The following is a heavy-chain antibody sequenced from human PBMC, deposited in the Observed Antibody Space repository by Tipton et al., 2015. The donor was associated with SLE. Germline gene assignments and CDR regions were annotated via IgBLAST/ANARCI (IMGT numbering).Heavy chain of an antibody. Sequence: TLSLTCAVYGGSFSGYYWSWIRQPPGKGLEWIGEINHSGSTNYNPSLKSRVTISVDTSRNQFSLKLSSVTAADTAMYYCARVPGLERSYYYYYMDVWGKGTTVTVSS. D-gene: IGHD1-1*01. CDR3: ARVPGLERSYYYYYMDV. J-gene: IGHJ6*03. CDR1: GGSFSGYY. CDR2: INHSGST. V-gene: IGHV4-34*01.